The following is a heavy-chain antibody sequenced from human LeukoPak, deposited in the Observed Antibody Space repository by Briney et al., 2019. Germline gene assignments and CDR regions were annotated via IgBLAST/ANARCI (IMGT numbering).Heavy chain of an antibody. CDR3: SRSARREIFTGGFDP. Sequence: GGSLRLSCAASGFTFSHYSMNWARQAPGKGLKWASDINSSGGTIYYEDAVKGRFTISRGNAQKSLYLEMNILSAEDQGCYLFSRSARREIFTGGFDPWSEACLVTV. CDR1: GFTFSHYS. V-gene: IGHV3-48*04. CDR2: INSSGGTI. D-gene: IGHD3-9*01. J-gene: IGHJ5*02.